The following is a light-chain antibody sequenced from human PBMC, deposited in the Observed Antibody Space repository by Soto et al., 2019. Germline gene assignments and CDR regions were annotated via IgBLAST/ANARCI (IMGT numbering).Light chain of an antibody. Sequence: QSVLTQPPSASGTPGQRVTISCSGSSSSIGSNSVYWYQQLPGTAPKLLIYRSNQRPSGVPDRFSGSKSGTSASLAISGLRSEDEADYCCAAWDDSLSGQGVFGGGTKLTVL. V-gene: IGLV1-47*01. J-gene: IGLJ2*01. CDR3: AAWDDSLSGQGV. CDR1: SSSIGSNS. CDR2: RSN.